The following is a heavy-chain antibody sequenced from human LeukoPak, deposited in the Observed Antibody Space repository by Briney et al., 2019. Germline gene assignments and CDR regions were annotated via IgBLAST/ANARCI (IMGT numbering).Heavy chain of an antibody. CDR2: ISAYNGNT. V-gene: IGHV1-18*01. CDR1: GYTFTSYG. Sequence: ASVKVSCKAPGYTFTSYGISWVRQAPGQGLEWMGWISAYNGNTNYAQKLQGRVTMTTDTSTSTAYMELRSLRSDDTAVYYCARVSNYYDSSGYYYEGIDYWGQGTLVTVSS. CDR3: ARVSNYYDSSGYYYEGIDY. D-gene: IGHD3-22*01. J-gene: IGHJ4*02.